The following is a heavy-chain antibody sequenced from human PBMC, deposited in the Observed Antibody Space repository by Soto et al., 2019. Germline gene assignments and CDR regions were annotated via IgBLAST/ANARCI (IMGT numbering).Heavy chain of an antibody. CDR1: GYSITSDYY. V-gene: IGHV4-38-2*01. CDR3: AKKGYSPSGKINLFAS. J-gene: IGHJ4*02. Sequence: SETLSLTCAVSGYSITSDYYWGWIRQPPGKGLEWIGSIYSGSTYYNPSLKSRVTISVDTSKNQFSLRLTSVTAADTAMYYCAKKGYSPSGKINLFASWGQGTLVTVSS. CDR2: IYSGST. D-gene: IGHD3-10*01.